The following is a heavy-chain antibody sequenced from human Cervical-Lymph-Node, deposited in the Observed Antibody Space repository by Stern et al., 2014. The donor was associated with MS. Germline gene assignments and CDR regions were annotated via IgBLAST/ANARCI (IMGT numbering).Heavy chain of an antibody. V-gene: IGHV2-5*02. J-gene: IGHJ4*02. CDR3: ATHAPGVVPAALDY. CDR2: IYWDDSK. CDR1: GFSLSTSGVG. D-gene: IGHD2-2*01. Sequence: QVTLKESGPTLVKPTQTLTLTCTFSGFSLSTSGVGVGWIRQPPGKAPEWLAFIYWDDSKRYSPSLKNRLTITKDTSKNQVVLTMNNMDPVDTATFYCATHAPGVVPAALDYWGQGTLVTVS.